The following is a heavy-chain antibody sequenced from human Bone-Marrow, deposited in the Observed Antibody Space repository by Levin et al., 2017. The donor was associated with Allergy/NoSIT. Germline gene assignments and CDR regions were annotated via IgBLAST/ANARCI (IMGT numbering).Heavy chain of an antibody. Sequence: PSETLSLTCAASGFTFSDYAMNWVRQTPGKGLEWLSYISGDSSIIYYADSVKGRFTVSRDDAKKSLYLQMNSLRDEDTAVYYCGRDRAAVDFWGQGIVVTVSS. CDR1: GFTFSDYA. CDR3: GRDRAAVDF. D-gene: IGHD2-15*01. V-gene: IGHV3-48*02. CDR2: ISGDSSII. J-gene: IGHJ4*02.